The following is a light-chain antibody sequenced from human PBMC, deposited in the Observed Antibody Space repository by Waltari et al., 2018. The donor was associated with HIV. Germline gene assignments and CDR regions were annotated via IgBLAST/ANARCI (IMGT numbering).Light chain of an antibody. CDR3: QSFDGTLRGSM. CDR1: SSNIGAGYD. V-gene: IGLV1-40*01. CDR2: GDN. Sequence: QSVLTQPPSMSGAPGPRVTISCTGSSSNIGAGYDVNWYRQLPGTAPTLLIYGDNNRPSGVPDRFSVSTSGTSASLAITGLQAEDEADYYCQSFDGTLRGSMFGGGTKLTVL. J-gene: IGLJ3*02.